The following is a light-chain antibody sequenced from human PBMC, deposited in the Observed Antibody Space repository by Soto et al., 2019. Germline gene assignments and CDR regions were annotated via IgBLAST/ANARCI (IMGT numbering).Light chain of an antibody. J-gene: IGKJ1*01. Sequence: RVMPEATTTLSVSPGERATLSSRASQSVSSNLAWYQQKPGQAPRLLIYDASTRATGIPARFSGSGSGTEFTLTISTLQSDDFAVYYCHQYNNGPPWTVGQGTKVDIK. CDR3: HQYNNGPPWT. CDR2: DAS. CDR1: QSVSSN. V-gene: IGKV3-15*01.